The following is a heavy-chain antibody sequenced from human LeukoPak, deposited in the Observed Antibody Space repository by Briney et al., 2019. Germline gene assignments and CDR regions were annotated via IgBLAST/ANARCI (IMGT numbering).Heavy chain of an antibody. CDR2: ISAYNGNT. Sequence: ASVKVSCKASGYTFTSYGISWVRQAPGQGLEWMGWISAYNGNTNYAQKLQGRVTMTTDTSTSTAYMELRSLRSDDTAVYYCARDLRIAAAGQDAFDIWGQGTMVTVSS. J-gene: IGHJ3*02. D-gene: IGHD6-13*01. CDR1: GYTFTSYG. CDR3: ARDLRIAAAGQDAFDI. V-gene: IGHV1-18*01.